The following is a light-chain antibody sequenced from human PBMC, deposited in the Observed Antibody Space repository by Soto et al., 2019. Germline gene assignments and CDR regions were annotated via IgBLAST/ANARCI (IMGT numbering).Light chain of an antibody. J-gene: IGKJ4*01. CDR3: QQSYTTPLT. V-gene: IGKV1-39*01. Sequence: DNHMTQSPASLSGCVGKRLNITCRASQTISGYWNWYQQKPGKAPELLIYAASYLGNGVPSRFSGSGSGTYFTLTISSLQPEDLATYYCQQSYTTPLTFGGGTKV. CDR1: QTISGY. CDR2: AAS.